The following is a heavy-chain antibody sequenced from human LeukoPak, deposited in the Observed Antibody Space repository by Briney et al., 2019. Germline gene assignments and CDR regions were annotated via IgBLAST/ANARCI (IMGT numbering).Heavy chain of an antibody. J-gene: IGHJ4*02. V-gene: IGHV4-59*08. D-gene: IGHD3/OR15-3a*01. CDR1: GGSISSYY. CDR3: ARLDGGGPIYYFDY. CDR2: IYYSGST. Sequence: PSETLSLTCTVSGGSISSYYWSWIRQPPGKGLEWIGYIYYSGSTNYNPSLKSRVTISVDTSKNQFSLKLSSVTAADTAVYYCARLDGGGPIYYFDYWGQGTLVTVSS.